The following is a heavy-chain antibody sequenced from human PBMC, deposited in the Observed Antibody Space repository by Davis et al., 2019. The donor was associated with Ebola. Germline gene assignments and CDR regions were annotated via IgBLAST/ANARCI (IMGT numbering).Heavy chain of an antibody. Sequence: ASVKVSCKASGYTFTSYGISWVRQAPGQGLEWMGWISAYNDNTNYAQKLQGRVTMTTDTSTSTAYMELRSLRSDDTAVYYCARVAIFGVVTESHYYYGMDVWGKGTTVTVSS. CDR3: ARVAIFGVVTESHYYYGMDV. CDR2: ISAYNDNT. V-gene: IGHV1-18*04. CDR1: GYTFTSYG. J-gene: IGHJ6*04. D-gene: IGHD3-3*01.